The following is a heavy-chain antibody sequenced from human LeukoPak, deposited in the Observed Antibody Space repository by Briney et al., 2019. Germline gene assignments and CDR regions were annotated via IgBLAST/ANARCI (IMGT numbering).Heavy chain of an antibody. D-gene: IGHD3-22*01. Sequence: SETLSLTCTVSGGSLTSHYWTWIRQPPGKGLEWIWYIYYSGSTNYNPSPKSRVTISVDTSKNQFSLKLSSVTAADTAVYYCAEYYYDSSGYNDWFDRWGQGTLVTVSS. J-gene: IGHJ5*02. CDR3: AEYYYDSSGYNDWFDR. CDR2: IYYSGST. CDR1: GGSLTSHY. V-gene: IGHV4-59*11.